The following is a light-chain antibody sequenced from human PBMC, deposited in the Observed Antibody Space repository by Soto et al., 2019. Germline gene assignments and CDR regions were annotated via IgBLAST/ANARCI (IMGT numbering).Light chain of an antibody. J-gene: IGLJ1*01. Sequence: SFLTLPPSSSGSPGQSGAVSCTVTSSDVGGYNYVSWYQQHPGKAPKLMIYEVNKRPSVVPDRFSGSKSGNTASLTVSGLQAEDEADYYCSSYAGSSNVFGTGTKVTGL. CDR2: EVN. CDR1: SSDVGGYNY. CDR3: SSYAGSSNV. V-gene: IGLV2-8*01.